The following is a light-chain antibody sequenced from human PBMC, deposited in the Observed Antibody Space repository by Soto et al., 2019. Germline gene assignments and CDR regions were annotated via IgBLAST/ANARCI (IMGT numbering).Light chain of an antibody. Sequence: ETVLTQSPATLSLSPGERATLSCRASQSVSSYLAWYHQKPGQAPSLLISDASNRATGIPDRFSGSGSGTDFTLTISSLEPEDFAVYYCQQRSNWPLTFGGGTKVEIK. J-gene: IGKJ4*01. CDR3: QQRSNWPLT. CDR2: DAS. CDR1: QSVSSY. V-gene: IGKV3-11*01.